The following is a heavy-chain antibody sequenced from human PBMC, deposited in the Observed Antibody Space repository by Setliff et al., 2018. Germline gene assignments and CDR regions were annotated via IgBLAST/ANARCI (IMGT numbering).Heavy chain of an antibody. Sequence: HPGGSLRLSCAASGFTFSSYAITWVRQAPGKGLEWVSMISGSAQTTYYADSVKGRFTISRDNSKNTLYLQMNSLRAEDTAVYYCAIAYGDYGFNGSAFDYWGQGTLVTVSS. J-gene: IGHJ4*02. D-gene: IGHD4-17*01. V-gene: IGHV3-23*01. CDR1: GFTFSSYA. CDR2: ISGSAQTT. CDR3: AIAYGDYGFNGSAFDY.